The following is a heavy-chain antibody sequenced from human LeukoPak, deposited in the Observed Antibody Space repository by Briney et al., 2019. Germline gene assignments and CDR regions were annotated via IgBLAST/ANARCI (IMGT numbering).Heavy chain of an antibody. V-gene: IGHV3-30-3*01. CDR2: ISYDGSNK. CDR3: ARVRRDYYDSSGPLDY. Sequence: GGSLRLSCAASGFTFSSYAMHWVRQAPGKGLEWVAVISYDGSNKYYADSVKGRFTISRDNSKNTLYLQMNSLRAEDTAVYYCARVRRDYYDSSGPLDYRGQGTLVTVSS. D-gene: IGHD3-22*01. CDR1: GFTFSSYA. J-gene: IGHJ4*02.